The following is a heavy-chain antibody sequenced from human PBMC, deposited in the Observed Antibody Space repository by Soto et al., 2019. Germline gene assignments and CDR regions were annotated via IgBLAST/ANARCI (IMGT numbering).Heavy chain of an antibody. V-gene: IGHV3-23*01. CDR1: GFTFSDYA. J-gene: IGHJ4*02. CDR3: ATLLRPGLQFFDF. D-gene: IGHD4-4*01. CDR2: ISSSGDHT. Sequence: EVQLLESGGGLVQPGGSLSLSCAASGFTFSDYAMSWVRQAPGKGLDWVSAISSSGDHTFYADSVKGRFTISRDNSKNTLYLQVNSLRAEDTAVYYCATLLRPGLQFFDFWGQGTLVTVSS.